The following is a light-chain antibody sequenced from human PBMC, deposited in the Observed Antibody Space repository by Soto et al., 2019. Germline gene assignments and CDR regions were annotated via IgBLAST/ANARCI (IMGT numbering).Light chain of an antibody. V-gene: IGKV1-5*03. CDR3: QQYDTYRT. CDR1: QSISNW. J-gene: IGKJ1*01. Sequence: DIQMTQSPSTLSASVGDRVTITCRASQSISNWLAWYQQKPGKAPKLLIYKASNLEGGVPSRFSGSGSGREFTLTISSLQPDDFATYYCQQYDTYRTFGQGTKVEIK. CDR2: KAS.